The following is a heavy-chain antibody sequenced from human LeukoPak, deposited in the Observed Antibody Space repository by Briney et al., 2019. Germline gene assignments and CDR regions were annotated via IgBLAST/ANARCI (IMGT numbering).Heavy chain of an antibody. Sequence: GGSLRLSRTAPGFNFGDYAMTWVRQAPGKGLEWVGFIRSKANGGTTEYAASVKGRITISRDDSKSIAFLQMNSLKTEDTAVYYCTTVGATTGPDYWGQGTLVTVSS. D-gene: IGHD1-26*01. CDR3: TTVGATTGPDY. V-gene: IGHV3-49*04. CDR2: IRSKANGGTT. CDR1: GFNFGDYA. J-gene: IGHJ4*02.